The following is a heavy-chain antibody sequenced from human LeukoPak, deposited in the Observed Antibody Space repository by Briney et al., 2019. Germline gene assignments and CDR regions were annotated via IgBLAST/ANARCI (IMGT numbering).Heavy chain of an antibody. CDR3: AKDLAVPTIFGVVRGVFDY. Sequence: GGSLRLSCAASGFTFSSYGMHWVRQAPGKGLEWVAFIRYDGSNKYYADSVKGRFTISRDNSKNTLYLQMNSLRAEDTAVYYCAKDLAVPTIFGVVRGVFDYWGQGTLVTVSS. CDR2: IRYDGSNK. V-gene: IGHV3-30*02. J-gene: IGHJ4*02. D-gene: IGHD3-3*01. CDR1: GFTFSSYG.